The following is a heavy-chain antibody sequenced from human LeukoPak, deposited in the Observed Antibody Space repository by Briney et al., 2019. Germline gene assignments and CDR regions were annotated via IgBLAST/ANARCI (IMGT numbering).Heavy chain of an antibody. D-gene: IGHD5-18*01. Sequence: GGSLRLSCAASGFTFSSHSMNWVRQAPGKGLEWVSSISRSGSYIYSADSLRGRFTITRDNTNNSLYLQMNSLRAEDTAVYYCARGNTAMVFFDYWGQGTLVTVSS. CDR2: ISRSGSYI. CDR1: GFTFSSHS. CDR3: ARGNTAMVFFDY. J-gene: IGHJ4*02. V-gene: IGHV3-21*01.